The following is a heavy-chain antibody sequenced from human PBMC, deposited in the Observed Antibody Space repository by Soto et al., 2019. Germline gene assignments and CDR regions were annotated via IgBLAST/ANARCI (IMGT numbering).Heavy chain of an antibody. CDR1: GGTFSSYA. CDR2: IIPIFGTA. D-gene: IGHD3-16*01. Sequence: SVKVSCKASGGTFSSYAISWVRQAPGQGLEWMGGIIPIFGTANYAQKFQGRVTITADESTSTAYMELSSLRSEDTAVYYGERYNESMITGYWGQGTLVTVSS. V-gene: IGHV1-69*13. J-gene: IGHJ4*02. CDR3: ERYNESMITGY.